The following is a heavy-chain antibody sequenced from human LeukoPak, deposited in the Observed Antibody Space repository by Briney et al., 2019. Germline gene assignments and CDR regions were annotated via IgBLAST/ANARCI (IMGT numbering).Heavy chain of an antibody. J-gene: IGHJ4*02. V-gene: IGHV3-33*01. D-gene: IGHD3-10*01. CDR3: ARDPFPYYYGSGSYYNGE. CDR2: IWYDGSKK. Sequence: GGSLRLSCAASGFTFSSYGMHWVRQAPGKGLEWVAVIWYDGSKKYYADSVRGRFTISRDNSKNTLYLQMNSLRAEDTAVYYCARDPFPYYYGSGSYYNGEWGQGTLVTVSS. CDR1: GFTFSSYG.